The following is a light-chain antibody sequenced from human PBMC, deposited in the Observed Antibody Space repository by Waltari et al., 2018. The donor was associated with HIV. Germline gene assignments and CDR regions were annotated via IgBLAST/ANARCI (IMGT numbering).Light chain of an antibody. CDR1: QVISSS. CDR3: QQYYTYPWT. Sequence: AIRMTQSPSSFSASTGDRVTITCRASQVISSSLAWYQQKPGKAPNLLIYSASTLQSGVPLGFSGSGSGTDFTLTISRLQSEDFATYYCQQYYTYPWTFGQGTKVELK. CDR2: SAS. J-gene: IGKJ1*01. V-gene: IGKV1-8*01.